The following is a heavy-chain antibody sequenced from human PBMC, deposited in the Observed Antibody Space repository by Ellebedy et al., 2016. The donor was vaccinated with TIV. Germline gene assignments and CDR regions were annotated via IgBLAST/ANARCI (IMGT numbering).Heavy chain of an antibody. Sequence: PGGSLRLSCAASGFTFSSHWMHWVRQAPGKGLVWVSSISSGSSYIYYADSVRGRFIISRDNARNSVSLQMNSLRAEDTAVYYCARGVGVHHSYYFDYWGQGALVTVSS. D-gene: IGHD1-26*01. J-gene: IGHJ4*02. CDR3: ARGVGVHHSYYFDY. CDR1: GFTFSSHW. CDR2: ISSGSSYI. V-gene: IGHV3-21*01.